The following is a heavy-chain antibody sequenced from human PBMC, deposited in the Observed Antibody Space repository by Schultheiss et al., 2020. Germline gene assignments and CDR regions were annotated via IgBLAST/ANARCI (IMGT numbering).Heavy chain of an antibody. J-gene: IGHJ5*02. Sequence: GGSLRLSCAASGFTFDNHGMSWVRQAPGKGLEWVSGINWNGGSTAYVDSVKGRFTISRDNAKNSLYLQMNTLRAEDTALYYCVRKTYSSSSDWFDPWGQGTLVTVSS. CDR3: VRKTYSSSSDWFDP. V-gene: IGHV3-20*04. CDR1: GFTFDNHG. D-gene: IGHD6-6*01. CDR2: INWNGGST.